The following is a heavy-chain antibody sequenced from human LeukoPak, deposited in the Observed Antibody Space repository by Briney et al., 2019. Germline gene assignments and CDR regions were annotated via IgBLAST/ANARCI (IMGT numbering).Heavy chain of an antibody. CDR1: GYTFTDYY. D-gene: IGHD1-26*01. CDR2: INPNNGGT. CDR3: VRDPSEVGAL. V-gene: IGHV1-2*02. Sequence: GASVKVSCKASGYTFTDYYMHWVRQAPGQGLEWMGWINPNNGGTNYAQKFQGRVTMTSDTSISTAYMELSRLRSDDTAVYYCVRDPSEVGALWGQGSLVIVSS. J-gene: IGHJ4*02.